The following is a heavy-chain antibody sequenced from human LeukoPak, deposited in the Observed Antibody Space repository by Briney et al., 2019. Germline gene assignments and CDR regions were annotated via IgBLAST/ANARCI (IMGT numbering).Heavy chain of an antibody. CDR2: INPNSGDT. CDR1: GYTFIAYY. Sequence: ASVKVSCKPSGYTFIAYYIHLVRQAPGQGLVWMGWINPNSGDTNYAQKFQDRVTMTWDTSVSTAYMELSRLRSDDTAVYYCARVGLRFLESGYMDVWGKGTTVTVSS. V-gene: IGHV1-2*02. D-gene: IGHD3-3*01. CDR3: ARVGLRFLESGYMDV. J-gene: IGHJ6*03.